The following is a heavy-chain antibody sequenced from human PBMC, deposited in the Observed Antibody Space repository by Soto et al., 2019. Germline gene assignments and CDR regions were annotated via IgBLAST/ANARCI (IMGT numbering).Heavy chain of an antibody. Sequence: QVQLVQSGAEVKKPGSSVKVSCKASGGTFSSYAISWVRQAPGQGLEWMGGIIPIFGTANYAQKFQGRVTITEDESTSTGYMALSSLRSEDTAVYYCARTQKVAGSYYFDYWGQGTLVTVSS. D-gene: IGHD6-19*01. J-gene: IGHJ4*02. CDR3: ARTQKVAGSYYFDY. CDR2: IIPIFGTA. V-gene: IGHV1-69*12. CDR1: GGTFSSYA.